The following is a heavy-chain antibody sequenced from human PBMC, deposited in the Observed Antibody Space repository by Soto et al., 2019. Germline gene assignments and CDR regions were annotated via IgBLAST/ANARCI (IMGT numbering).Heavy chain of an antibody. CDR2: ISYDGSNK. CDR3: AKDRSVVVVAAALGY. V-gene: IGHV3-30*18. D-gene: IGHD2-15*01. J-gene: IGHJ4*02. Sequence: QVQLVESGGGVVQPGRSLRLSCAASGFTFSSYGMHWVRQAPGKGLEWVAGISYDGSNKYYADSVKGRFTISRDNSKNTLYLQMNSLRAEDTGVYYCAKDRSVVVVAAALGYWGQGTLVTVSS. CDR1: GFTFSSYG.